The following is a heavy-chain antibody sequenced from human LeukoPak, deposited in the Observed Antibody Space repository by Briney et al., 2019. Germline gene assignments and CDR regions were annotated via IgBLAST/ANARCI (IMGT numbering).Heavy chain of an antibody. CDR1: GGSISSYY. Sequence: SEALSLTCTVSGGSISSYYWSWIRQPPGKGLEWIGEINHSGSTNYNPSLKSRVTISVDTSKNQFSLKLSSVTAADTAVYYCARRGSSWYVPSLVTRPGDYYYMDVWGKGTTVTISS. CDR2: INHSGST. J-gene: IGHJ6*03. V-gene: IGHV4-34*01. CDR3: ARRGSSWYVPSLVTRPGDYYYMDV. D-gene: IGHD6-13*01.